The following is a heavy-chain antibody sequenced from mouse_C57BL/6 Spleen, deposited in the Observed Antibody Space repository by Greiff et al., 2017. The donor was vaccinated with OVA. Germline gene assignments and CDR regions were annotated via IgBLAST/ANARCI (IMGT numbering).Heavy chain of an antibody. D-gene: IGHD1-1*01. CDR2: IDPETGGT. V-gene: IGHV1-15*01. CDR1: GYTFTDYE. CDR3: TRDYYGSQAWFAY. J-gene: IGHJ3*01. Sequence: VQLQQSGAELVRPGASVTLSCKASGYTFTDYEMHWVKQTPVHGLEWIGAIDPETGGTAYNQKFKGKAILTADKSSSTAYMELRSLTSEDSAVYYCTRDYYGSQAWFAYWGQGTLVTVSA.